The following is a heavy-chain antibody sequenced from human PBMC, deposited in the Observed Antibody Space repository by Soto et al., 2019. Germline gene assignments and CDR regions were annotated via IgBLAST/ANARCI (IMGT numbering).Heavy chain of an antibody. CDR1: GFTFSTYW. Sequence: EVQLVESGGGLVQPGGSLRLSCAVSGFTFSTYWMTWVRQAPGKGLEWVANIKQDGSEKHYVDSVKGRFTISRDNAKNSLYLQMNSLRAEDTAVYFCARGGSESDYWAREPWSPSPQ. CDR2: IKQDGSEK. D-gene: IGHD3-10*01. CDR3: ARGGSESDY. J-gene: IGHJ4*02. V-gene: IGHV3-7*01.